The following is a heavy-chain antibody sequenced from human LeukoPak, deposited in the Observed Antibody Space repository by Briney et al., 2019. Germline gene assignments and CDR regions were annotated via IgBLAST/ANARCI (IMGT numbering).Heavy chain of an antibody. CDR1: GFTFSDYT. CDR3: ARGEV. J-gene: IGHJ4*02. Sequence: PGGSLRLSCAASGFTFSDYTMNWVRQAPGKGLEWVSYISSSGTTMFYADSVKGRFTISRDNAKNSLLLQMNSLRDEDTAVYYCARGEVWGQGTLVTVSS. V-gene: IGHV3-48*02. CDR2: ISSSGTTM. D-gene: IGHD1-26*01.